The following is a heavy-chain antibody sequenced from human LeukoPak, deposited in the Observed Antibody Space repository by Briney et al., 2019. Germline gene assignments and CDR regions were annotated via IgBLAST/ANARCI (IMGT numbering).Heavy chain of an antibody. J-gene: IGHJ4*02. CDR1: LYTFTRYV. CDR2: MNPNSGKT. CDR3: ARVWVVAANYYFDY. D-gene: IGHD2-15*01. Sequence: ASVKVSCKASLYTFTRYVINWVRQATGQGREGMGWMNPNSGKTGYAQTLQGRVTITRNTSINTAYMELSRLRSDDTAVYYCARVWVVAANYYFDYWGQGTLVTVSS. V-gene: IGHV1-8*03.